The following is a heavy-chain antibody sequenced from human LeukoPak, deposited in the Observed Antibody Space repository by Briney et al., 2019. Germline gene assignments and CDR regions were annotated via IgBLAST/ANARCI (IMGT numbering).Heavy chain of an antibody. CDR1: GGSISSYY. D-gene: IGHD6-19*01. Sequence: SETLSLTCTVSGGSISSYYWSWIRQPPGKGLEWIGYIYYSGSTNYNPSLKSRVTMSVDTSKNQFSLKLSSVTAADTAVYYCAREGSGWFDAFDIWGQGTMVTVSS. J-gene: IGHJ3*02. V-gene: IGHV4-59*12. CDR2: IYYSGST. CDR3: AREGSGWFDAFDI.